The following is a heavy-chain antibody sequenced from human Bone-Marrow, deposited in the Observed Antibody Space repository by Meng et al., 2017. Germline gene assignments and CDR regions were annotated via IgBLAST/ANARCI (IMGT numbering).Heavy chain of an antibody. V-gene: IGHV4-34*01. D-gene: IGHD3-22*01. J-gene: IGHJ3*02. CDR1: GGSFSGYY. CDR3: ARVEYDSSGYLGTVAFDI. Sequence: WGSLTLSCAVYGGSFSGYYWSWIRQPPGKGLEWIGSIYYSGSTYYNPSLKSRVTISVDTSKNQFSLKLSSVTAADTAVYYCARVEYDSSGYLGTVAFDIWGQGTRVTVSS. CDR2: IYYSGST.